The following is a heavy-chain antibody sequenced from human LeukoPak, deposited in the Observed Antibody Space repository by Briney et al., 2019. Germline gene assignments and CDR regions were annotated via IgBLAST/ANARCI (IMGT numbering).Heavy chain of an antibody. D-gene: IGHD2-2*02. J-gene: IGHJ4*02. CDR3: AIGGDSTTSCYRCFDY. V-gene: IGHV5-51*01. CDR2: IYPDDSDT. Sequence: GESLKISLKGSGYRFTSYWIGWVRQMPGKGLEWMGLIYPDDSDTRYSPSFQGQVTISADKSISTAYLQWSSLKASDTAMYYCAIGGDSTTSCYRCFDYWGQGTLVTVSS. CDR1: GYRFTSYW.